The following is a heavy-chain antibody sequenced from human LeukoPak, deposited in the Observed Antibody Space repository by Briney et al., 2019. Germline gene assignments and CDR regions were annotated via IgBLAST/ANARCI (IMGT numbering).Heavy chain of an antibody. CDR1: GFRFSSFE. CDR3: ARGASWIQLWQFDH. J-gene: IGHJ4*02. Sequence: GSLRLSCAASGFRFSSFEMNWVRLAPGKGLEWVSYTSSGGRTMYYADSVKGRFTISRDNAKDSLYLHMNSLGAEDTGVYFCARGASWIQLWQFDHWGQGTQVTVSS. V-gene: IGHV3-48*03. CDR2: TSSGGRTM. D-gene: IGHD5-18*01.